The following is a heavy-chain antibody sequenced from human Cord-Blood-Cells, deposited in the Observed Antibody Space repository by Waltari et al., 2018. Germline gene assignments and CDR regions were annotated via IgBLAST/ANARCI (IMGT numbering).Heavy chain of an antibody. Sequence: QVQLQESGPGLVKPSQTLSLPCTVSGGSISSGDYYWSWIRQPPGKGLEWIGYIYYSGSTYYNPSLKSRVTISVDTSKNQFSLKLSSVTAADTAVYYCARASGMGQLGNNWFDPWGQGTLVTVSS. D-gene: IGHD6-6*01. CDR1: GGSISSGDYY. V-gene: IGHV4-30-4*08. J-gene: IGHJ5*02. CDR3: ARASGMGQLGNNWFDP. CDR2: IYYSGST.